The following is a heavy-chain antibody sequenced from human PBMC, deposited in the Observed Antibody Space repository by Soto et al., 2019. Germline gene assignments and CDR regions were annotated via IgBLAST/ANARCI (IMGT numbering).Heavy chain of an antibody. CDR1: GGSFSGYY. V-gene: IGHV4-34*01. J-gene: IGHJ5*02. CDR3: ARGGTYYDILTGYYSPVIGRFDP. CDR2: INHSGST. D-gene: IGHD3-9*01. Sequence: PSETLSLTCAVYGGSFSGYYWSWIRQPPGKGLEWIGEINHSGSTNYNPSLKSRVTISVDTSKNQFSLKLSSVTAADTAVYYCARGGTYYDILTGYYSPVIGRFDPWGQGTLVTVSS.